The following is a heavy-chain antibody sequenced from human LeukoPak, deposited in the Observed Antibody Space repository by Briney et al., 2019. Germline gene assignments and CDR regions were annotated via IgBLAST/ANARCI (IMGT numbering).Heavy chain of an antibody. CDR3: AKDSAFYYIDV. V-gene: IGHV3-30*04. CDR1: GFTFSSYA. CDR2: ISFDGSNK. J-gene: IGHJ6*03. D-gene: IGHD3-10*01. Sequence: PGRSLRLSCAASGFTFSSYAMHWVRQAPGKGLEWVAVISFDGSNKYYVDSVKGRFTISRDNSENTLYLQMNSLKGDDTAVYYCAKDSAFYYIDVWGKGTTVIVSS.